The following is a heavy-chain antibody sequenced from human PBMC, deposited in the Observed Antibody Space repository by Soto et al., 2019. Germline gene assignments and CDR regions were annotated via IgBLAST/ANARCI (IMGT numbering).Heavy chain of an antibody. D-gene: IGHD3-3*01. CDR2: IKPDGSDK. J-gene: IGHJ4*02. CDR1: GFTFSSYW. Sequence: QLVESGGGLVQPGGSLRLSCAASGFTFSSYWMSWVRQAPGKGLEWVANIKPDGSDKSYVDSMKGRFTISRDNAKSSLYLQMDSLRVEDTAVYYCARWSRSAPVSFWGQGTLVTVSS. CDR3: ARWSRSAPVSF. V-gene: IGHV3-7*01.